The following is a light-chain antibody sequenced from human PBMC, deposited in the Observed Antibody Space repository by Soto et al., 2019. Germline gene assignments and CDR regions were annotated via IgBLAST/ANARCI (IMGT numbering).Light chain of an antibody. J-gene: IGLJ2*01. CDR3: SSYAASNNVVV. V-gene: IGLV2-8*01. CDR2: EVS. Sequence: QSALTQPPSASESPGQSVTISCTGISGDIGGYNFVSWYQQHPGKAPKLMIYEVSKRPSGVPDRFSGSKSGNTASLTVSGLQAADEAFYYCSSYAASNNVVVFGGGTKLTVL. CDR1: SGDIGGYNF.